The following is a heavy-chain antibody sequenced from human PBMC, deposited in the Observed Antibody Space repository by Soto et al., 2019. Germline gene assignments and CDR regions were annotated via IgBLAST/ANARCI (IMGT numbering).Heavy chain of an antibody. CDR3: ARARIDY. V-gene: IGHV3-7*03. Sequence: EVQLVESGGGLVQPGGSLRLSCAVSGLIFSAYWMTWVRQAPGKGLEWVATISPEGSEKYYVDSMKGRFTISRDNAKNALYLHRTSLRAEDTARYYCARARIDYWGRGTLITVSS. J-gene: IGHJ4*02. CDR2: ISPEGSEK. CDR1: GLIFSAYW.